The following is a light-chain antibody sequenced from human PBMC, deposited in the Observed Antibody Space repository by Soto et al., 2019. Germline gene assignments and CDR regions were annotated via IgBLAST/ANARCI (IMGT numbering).Light chain of an antibody. Sequence: EIVLTQSPGTLSVSQGERATLSCRASQTVSSSFLAWYQQKPGQAPGLLIHGASTRATGIPARFSGSGSGTEFTLTISSLQSEDFAVYYCQQYNNWPPRTFGQGTKVDIK. CDR2: GAS. J-gene: IGKJ1*01. CDR1: QTVSSS. V-gene: IGKV3-15*01. CDR3: QQYNNWPPRT.